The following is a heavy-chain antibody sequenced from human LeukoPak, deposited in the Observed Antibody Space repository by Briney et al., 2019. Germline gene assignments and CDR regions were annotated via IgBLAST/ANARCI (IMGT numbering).Heavy chain of an antibody. CDR2: ISGVGGST. CDR3: AKVTYRGFYYYYGLDV. D-gene: IGHD3-16*01. J-gene: IGHJ6*02. CDR1: GLNFADFA. Sequence: PGRCLRLSRAASGLNFADFAMHWVRQAPGKGLEWVSLISGVGGSTYYADSVNGRFNVCRDNNKNSLYLQMTSLRTEDTALYYCAKVTYRGFYYYYGLDVWGQGTMVAVSS. V-gene: IGHV3-43*02.